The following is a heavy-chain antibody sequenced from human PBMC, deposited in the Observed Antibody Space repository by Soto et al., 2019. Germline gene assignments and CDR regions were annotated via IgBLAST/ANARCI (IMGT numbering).Heavy chain of an antibody. Sequence: GASVKVSCKASGYTFTGYYMHWVRQAPGQGLEWMGWINPNSGGTNYAQKFQGWVTMTRDTSISTAYMELSRLRSDDTAVYYCARGYSYGYGPSYYYYMDVWGKGTAVTVSS. CDR1: GYTFTGYY. J-gene: IGHJ6*03. CDR3: ARGYSYGYGPSYYYYMDV. D-gene: IGHD5-18*01. CDR2: INPNSGGT. V-gene: IGHV1-2*04.